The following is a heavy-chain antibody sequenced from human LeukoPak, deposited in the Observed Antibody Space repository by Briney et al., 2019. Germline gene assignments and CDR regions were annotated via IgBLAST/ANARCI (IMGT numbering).Heavy chain of an antibody. Sequence: PSQTLSLTCTVSGGSISSGSYYWSWIRQPAGKGLEWIGRIYTSGSTNYNPSLKSRVTISVDTSKNQFSLKLSSVTAADTAVYYCARRVLDLLDYWGQGTPVTVSS. CDR3: ARRVLDLLDY. CDR2: IYTSGST. J-gene: IGHJ4*02. V-gene: IGHV4-61*02. CDR1: GGSISSGSYY. D-gene: IGHD3-3*02.